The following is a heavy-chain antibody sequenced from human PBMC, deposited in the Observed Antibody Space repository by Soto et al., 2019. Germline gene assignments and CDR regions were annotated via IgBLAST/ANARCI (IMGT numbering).Heavy chain of an antibody. CDR1: GFTFSGYG. CDR2: ISYDETAT. D-gene: IGHD6-19*01. V-gene: IGHV3-30*18. CDR3: AKGSEWLVTRDFDY. J-gene: IGHJ4*02. Sequence: QVQLVESGGGVVQPGTSLRLSCAASGFTFSGYGVHWVRQAPGKGLEWVATISYDETATYYSDSVKGRFTISRDNSKNTLFLQMNSLRAEDPAMYYCAKGSEWLVTRDFDYWGQGTLVTVSS.